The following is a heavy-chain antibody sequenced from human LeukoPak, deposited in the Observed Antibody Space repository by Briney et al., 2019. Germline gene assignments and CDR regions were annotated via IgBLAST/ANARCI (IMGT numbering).Heavy chain of an antibody. J-gene: IGHJ6*03. CDR2: INSDGRST. CDR1: GFTFSTYW. Sequence: GGSLRLSCVASGFTFSTYWMHWVRQAPGKGLVWVSHINSDGRSTNYADSVKGRFSISRDNAENTLYLQMNSLRTEDTAVYYCAKAPGGFLEWNYYMDVWGKGTTVTVSS. V-gene: IGHV3-74*01. D-gene: IGHD3-3*01. CDR3: AKAPGGFLEWNYYMDV.